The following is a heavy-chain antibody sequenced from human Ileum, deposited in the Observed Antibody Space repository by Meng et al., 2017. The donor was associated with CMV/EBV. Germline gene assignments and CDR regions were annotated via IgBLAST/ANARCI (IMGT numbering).Heavy chain of an antibody. J-gene: IGHJ4*02. CDR2: ISYDGGNA. CDR3: ARPDYFDTRGYYVY. V-gene: IGHV3-30-3*01. CDR1: GFTFSNYA. D-gene: IGHD3-22*01. Sequence: AYGFTFSNYAMHWVRQAPGKGLEWLALISYDGGNAYYAVSVKGRFTISRDNSKNTLYLQMNSLRADDTAVYYCARPDYFDTRGYYVYWGQGTLVTVSS.